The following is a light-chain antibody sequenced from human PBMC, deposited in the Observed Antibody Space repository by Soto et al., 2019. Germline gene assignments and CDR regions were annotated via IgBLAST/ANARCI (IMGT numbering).Light chain of an antibody. J-gene: IGKJ1*01. V-gene: IGKV1-5*01. CDR2: DAS. Sequence: DIQMTQSPSTLSASVGDRVTISCRASQTVSQWLAWYQQKGGKAPKLVIYDASRLQSGVPSRFSGGGSATEFTLTISSLQTDDFATYYCQHYNTYPWTFGQGTKVDIK. CDR3: QHYNTYPWT. CDR1: QTVSQW.